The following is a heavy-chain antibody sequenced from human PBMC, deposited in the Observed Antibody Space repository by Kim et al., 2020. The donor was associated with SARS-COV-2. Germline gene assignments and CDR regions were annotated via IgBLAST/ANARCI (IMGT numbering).Heavy chain of an antibody. D-gene: IGHD6-13*01. CDR1: GFTFSSYW. V-gene: IGHV3-7*01. CDR2: IKQDGSEK. J-gene: IGHJ4*02. Sequence: GGSLRLSCAASGFTFSSYWMSWVRQAPGKGLEWVANIKQDGSEKYYVDSVKGRFTISRDNAKNSLYLQMNSLRAEDTAVYYCAREIAAAGTLDGNDYWGQGTLVTVSS. CDR3: AREIAAAGTLDGNDY.